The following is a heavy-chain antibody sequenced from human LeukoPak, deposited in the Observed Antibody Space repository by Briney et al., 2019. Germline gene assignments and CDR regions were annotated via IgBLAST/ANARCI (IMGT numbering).Heavy chain of an antibody. V-gene: IGHV1-18*01. CDR2: ISAYNGNT. J-gene: IGHJ4*02. CDR1: GYTFTTYG. Sequence: GASVKVSCKASGYTFTTYGISWGRQAPGQGLEWMGLISAYNGNTNYAQKLQGRVTMTTDTSTSTVYMELSSLRSENTAVYYCARHGGPGYDWPLDYWGQGTLVTVSS. D-gene: IGHD5-12*01. CDR3: ARHGGPGYDWPLDY.